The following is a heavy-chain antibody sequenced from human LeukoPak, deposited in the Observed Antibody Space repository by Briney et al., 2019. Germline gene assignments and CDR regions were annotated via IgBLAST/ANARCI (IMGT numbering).Heavy chain of an antibody. CDR1: GDSMGNDY. D-gene: IGHD1-26*01. CDR2: ISTSGNT. Sequence: SETLSLTCTVSGDSMGNDYWSWFRQSAGKGPEWIGRISTSGNTDYNPSLRSRVTMSMDTSRDQFPLTLTSMTAADTAVYYCARNELRSYGLVHYWGQGTLVTVSS. V-gene: IGHV4-4*07. CDR3: ARNELRSYGLVHY. J-gene: IGHJ4*02.